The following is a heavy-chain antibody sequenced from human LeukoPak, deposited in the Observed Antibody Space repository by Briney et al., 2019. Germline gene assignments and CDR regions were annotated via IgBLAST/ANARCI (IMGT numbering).Heavy chain of an antibody. V-gene: IGHV1-69*04. CDR1: GGTFSSYA. Sequence: ASVKVSCKASGGTFSSYAISWVRQAPGQGLEWMGRIIPILGIANCAQKFQGRVTITADKFTSKAYMELSSLRSEDTAVFYCARNLMQQWLPYYLDYGGQGTLVTVSS. J-gene: IGHJ4*02. CDR2: IIPILGIA. D-gene: IGHD6-19*01. CDR3: ARNLMQQWLPYYLDY.